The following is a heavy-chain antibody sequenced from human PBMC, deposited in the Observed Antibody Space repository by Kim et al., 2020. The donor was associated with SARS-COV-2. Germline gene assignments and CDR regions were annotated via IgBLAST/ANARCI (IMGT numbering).Heavy chain of an antibody. D-gene: IGHD3-10*01. CDR2: FDREDGEI. J-gene: IGHJ4*02. V-gene: IGHV1-24*01. CDR3: ATGRAEGSGRYSLWGGYYFEY. CDR1: GYSLSESS. Sequence: ASVKVSCKLSGYSLSESSMHWVRQAPGKGLEWMGHFDREDGEIIYTQEFQGRVTMTEDTSTDTAYMELSSLRFEDTAVYYCATGRAEGSGRYSLWGGYYFEYWGQGTLVSVSS.